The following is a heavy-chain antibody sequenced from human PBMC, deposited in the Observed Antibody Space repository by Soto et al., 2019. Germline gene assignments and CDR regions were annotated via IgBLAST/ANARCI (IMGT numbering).Heavy chain of an antibody. CDR3: ARRARPDFYYMDV. CDR2: ISSNGVGT. D-gene: IGHD6-6*01. Sequence: EVQLAESGGGLAQPGGSLRLSCAASGFTLSGYAMDWVRQAPGKGLEYVSGISSNGVGTYYAHSVQGRFTISRDNSKNTVYLQLGSLRPEDMAVYYCARRARPDFYYMDVWGKGTTVTVSS. CDR1: GFTLSGYA. V-gene: IGHV3-64*01. J-gene: IGHJ6*03.